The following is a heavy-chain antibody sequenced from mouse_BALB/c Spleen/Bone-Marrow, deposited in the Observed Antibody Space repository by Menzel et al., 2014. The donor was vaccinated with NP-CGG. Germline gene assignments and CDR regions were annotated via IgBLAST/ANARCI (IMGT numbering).Heavy chain of an antibody. D-gene: IGHD2-2*01. CDR2: INPYNDGT. CDR3: ARSLYGYDWYFDV. Sequence: EVQLQQSGPELVKPGASVKMSCKASGYTFTSYVMHWVKQKPGQGLEWIGNINPYNDGTKYNEKFKGKATLTSDKSSSTAFMELSSLTSEDSAVYYCARSLYGYDWYFDVCGAGTTVTVSS. V-gene: IGHV1-14*01. CDR1: GYTFTSYV. J-gene: IGHJ1*01.